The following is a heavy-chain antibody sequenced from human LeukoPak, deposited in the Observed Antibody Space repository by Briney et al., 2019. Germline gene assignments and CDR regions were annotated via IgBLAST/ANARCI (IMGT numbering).Heavy chain of an antibody. V-gene: IGHV4-39*01. CDR3: ARLSSVFWPMDV. CDR1: GGSISSSSYY. Sequence: SETLSPTCTVSGGSISSSSYYWRWIRQPPGKGLEWIGSIYYSGSTYYNPSLKTRVTISVDTSKNQFSLKLSSVTAADTAVYYCARLSSVFWPMDVWGKGTTVTVSS. J-gene: IGHJ6*03. CDR2: IYYSGST. D-gene: IGHD3-3*01.